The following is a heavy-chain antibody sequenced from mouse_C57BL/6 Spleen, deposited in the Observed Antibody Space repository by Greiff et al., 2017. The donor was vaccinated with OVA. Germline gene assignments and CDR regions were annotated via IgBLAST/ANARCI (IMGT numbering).Heavy chain of an antibody. D-gene: IGHD2-1*01. J-gene: IGHJ3*01. CDR1: GYSIPSGYD. CDR3: ASSPRGNPFAY. CDR2: ISYSGST. V-gene: IGHV3-1*01. Sequence: EVKLMESGPGMVKPSQSLSLTCTVTGYSIPSGYDWHWIRHFPGNTLEWMGYISYSGSTNYNPSLKSRISITHDTSKNHFFLKLNSVATEDTATYYCASSPRGNPFAYWGQGTLVTVSA.